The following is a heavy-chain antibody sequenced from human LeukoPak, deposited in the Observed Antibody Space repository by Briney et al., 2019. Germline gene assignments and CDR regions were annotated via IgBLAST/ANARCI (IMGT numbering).Heavy chain of an antibody. CDR2: IYYSGST. J-gene: IGHJ4*02. CDR1: RGSISSSSYY. V-gene: IGHV4-39*01. CDR3: ARRHSSGWFYY. Sequence: SETLSLTCTVSRGSISSSSYYWGWIRQPPGKGLEWIGSIYYSGSTYYNPSLKSRVTISVDTSKNQFSLKLSSVTAADTAVYYCARRHSSGWFYYWGQGTLVTVSS. D-gene: IGHD6-19*01.